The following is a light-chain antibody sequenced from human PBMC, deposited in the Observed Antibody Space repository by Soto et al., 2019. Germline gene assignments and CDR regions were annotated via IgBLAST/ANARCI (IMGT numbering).Light chain of an antibody. Sequence: QSLLTQPASVSGSPGQSSTISCTGTSSDVGGYNYVSWYQQHPGKAPKLMIYEVSNRPSGVSNRFSGSKSGNTASLTISGLQAEDEADYYCSSYTSSSLYVFGTGTKVTVL. CDR1: SSDVGGYNY. J-gene: IGLJ1*01. CDR2: EVS. CDR3: SSYTSSSLYV. V-gene: IGLV2-14*01.